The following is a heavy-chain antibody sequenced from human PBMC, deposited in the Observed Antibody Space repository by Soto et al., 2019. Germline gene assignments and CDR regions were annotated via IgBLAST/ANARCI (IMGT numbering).Heavy chain of an antibody. CDR3: AHSRGYVGFDY. J-gene: IGHJ4*02. V-gene: IGHV2-5*02. CDR1: GFSLTTYGVG. Sequence: QITLKETGPPLVNPTQTLTLTCTFSGFSLTTYGVGVGWIRQPPGKALEWLAFIYWDDDKRYSPSLKSRLTSPKDTSKHQVALRMTNMDPVDTATYYCAHSRGYVGFDYWGQGILVTVSS. D-gene: IGHD5-12*01. CDR2: IYWDDDK.